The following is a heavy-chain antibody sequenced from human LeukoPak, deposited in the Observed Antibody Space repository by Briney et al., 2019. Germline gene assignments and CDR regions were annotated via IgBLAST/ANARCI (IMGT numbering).Heavy chain of an antibody. J-gene: IGHJ6*03. V-gene: IGHV1-8*03. CDR3: ARGLGWLYYYYYMDV. Sequence: GASVKVSCKASGYTFTSHDINWVRQATGQGLEWMGWMNPNSGSTGYAQQFQGRVTLTRNTSISTAYMELSSLRSEDTAVYFCARGLGWLYYYYYMDVWGKGTTATVSS. CDR1: GYTFTSHD. CDR2: MNPNSGST. D-gene: IGHD5-12*01.